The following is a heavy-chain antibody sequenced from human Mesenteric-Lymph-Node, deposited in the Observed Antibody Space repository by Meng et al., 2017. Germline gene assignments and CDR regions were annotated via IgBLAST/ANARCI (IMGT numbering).Heavy chain of an antibody. J-gene: IGHJ4*02. CDR3: AEGSGSYAIAY. CDR1: GFTFSSYS. D-gene: IGHD1-26*01. CDR2: ISSNSYYT. Sequence: EVQLVESGGGLVKPGGSLRLSCAASGFTFSSYSMNWVRQAPGKGLEWVSYISSNSYYTSYADSVKGRFTISRDNAKNSVYLQMNSLRAEDTAVYYCAEGSGSYAIAYWGQGTLVTVSS. V-gene: IGHV3-21*01.